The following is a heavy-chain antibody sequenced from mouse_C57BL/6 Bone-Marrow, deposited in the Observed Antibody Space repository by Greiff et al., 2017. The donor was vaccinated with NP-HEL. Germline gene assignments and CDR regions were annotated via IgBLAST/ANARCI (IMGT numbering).Heavy chain of an antibody. CDR3: ARDNTAQGPWFAY. J-gene: IGHJ3*01. CDR1: GFSLTSYA. CDR2: IWTGGGT. V-gene: IGHV2-9-1*01. D-gene: IGHD3-2*02. Sequence: VKLVESGPGLVAPSQSLSITCTVSGFSLTSYAISWVRQPPGKGLEWLGVIWTGGGTNYTSALKSRLSISKDNSKSQVFLKMNSLQTDDTARYYWARDNTAQGPWFAYWGQGTLVTVSA.